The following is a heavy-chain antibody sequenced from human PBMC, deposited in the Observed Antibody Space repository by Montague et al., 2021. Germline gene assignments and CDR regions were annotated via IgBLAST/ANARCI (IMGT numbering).Heavy chain of an antibody. V-gene: IGHV4-38-2*02. CDR2: VSHGGRT. J-gene: IGHJ6*03. Sequence: SETLSLTCTVSRSLINSDYYWGWIRQPPGKGLEWMGSVSHGGRTYYNPSLKGRVTISVDTSNNHFSLKLSSVTAADTAMYYCARERDRYYYMDIWGKGTTITVSS. CDR1: RSLINSDYY. CDR3: ARERDRYYYMDI.